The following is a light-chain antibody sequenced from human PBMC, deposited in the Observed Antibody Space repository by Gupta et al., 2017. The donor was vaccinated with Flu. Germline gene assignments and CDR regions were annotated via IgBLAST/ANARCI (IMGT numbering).Light chain of an antibody. Sequence: KLTCTMSSGNTTNAMGWHQQRPEKVPRFLMKVNTDGSHEEGDGIPDRFSASSSGAESHLIISRLQDEDEGDYYCQAWAAGIRVFGGGTKVTVL. J-gene: IGLJ3*02. CDR3: QAWAAGIRV. CDR2: VNTDGSH. V-gene: IGLV4-69*01. CDR1: SGNTTNA.